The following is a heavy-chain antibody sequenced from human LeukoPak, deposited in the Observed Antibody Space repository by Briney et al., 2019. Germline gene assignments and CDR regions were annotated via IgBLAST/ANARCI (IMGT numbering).Heavy chain of an antibody. Sequence: PGGSLRLSCAASGFTFSSYGMHWVRQAPGKGLEWVAFIRYDGSNKYYADSVKGRFTISRDNSKNTLYLQMNSPRAEDTAVYYCAKTGRVLRFLEWLDYWGQGTLVTVSS. J-gene: IGHJ4*02. D-gene: IGHD3-3*01. CDR2: IRYDGSNK. CDR1: GFTFSSYG. CDR3: AKTGRVLRFLEWLDY. V-gene: IGHV3-30*02.